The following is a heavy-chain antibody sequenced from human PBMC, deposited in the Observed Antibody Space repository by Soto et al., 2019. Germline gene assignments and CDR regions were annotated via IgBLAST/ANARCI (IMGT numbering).Heavy chain of an antibody. CDR1: GDTFSKYG. J-gene: IGHJ6*02. CDR3: AKSTVGGSWGLVDV. D-gene: IGHD2-15*01. V-gene: IGHV1-69*06. CDR2: ITPIFGTP. Sequence: QVQLVQSGAAVKKPGSSVKVSCKASGDTFSKYGVSWVRQAPGQGLEWMGGITPIFGTPNYAQKCKGRVTITADKSTSTSQMELTSLRYEDTAVYYCAKSTVGGSWGLVDVWGQGTTVTVSS.